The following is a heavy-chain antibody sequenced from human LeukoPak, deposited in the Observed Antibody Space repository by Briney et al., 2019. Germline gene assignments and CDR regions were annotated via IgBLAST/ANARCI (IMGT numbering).Heavy chain of an antibody. V-gene: IGHV3-21*01. CDR2: ISSSSSYI. CDR3: TRASPSRAARNAFDI. CDR1: GFTFSSYS. J-gene: IGHJ3*02. D-gene: IGHD6-6*01. Sequence: PGGSLRLSCAASGFTFSSYSMNWVRQAPGKGLEWVSSISSSSSYIYYADSVKGRFTISRDNAKNSLYLQMNSLRAEDTAVYYCTRASPSRAARNAFDIWGQGTMVTVSS.